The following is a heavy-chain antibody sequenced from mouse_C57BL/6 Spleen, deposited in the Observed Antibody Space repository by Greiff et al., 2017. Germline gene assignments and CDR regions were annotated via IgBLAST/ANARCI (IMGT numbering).Heavy chain of an antibody. CDR2: IDPSDSYT. V-gene: IGHV1-69*01. CDR1: GYTFTSYW. D-gene: IGHD1-1*01. J-gene: IGHJ4*01. Sequence: QVQLQQPGAELVMPGASVKLSCKASGYTFTSYWMHWVKQRPGQGLEWIGEIDPSDSYTNYNQKFKGKSTLTVDKSSSTAYMQLSSLTSEDSAVYYCASGATVDYYAMDYWGQGTSVTVSS. CDR3: ASGATVDYYAMDY.